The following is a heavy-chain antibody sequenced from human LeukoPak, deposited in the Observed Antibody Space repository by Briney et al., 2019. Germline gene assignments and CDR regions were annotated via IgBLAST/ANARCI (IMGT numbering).Heavy chain of an antibody. V-gene: IGHV3-74*01. D-gene: IGHD4-17*01. J-gene: IGHJ3*02. CDR3: ARGRANDYVYAFDI. CDR1: GFTFSSYW. Sequence: GGSLRLSCAASGFTFSSYWMHWVRQAPGKGLVWVSRINSDGSSTSYADSVKGRFTISRDNAKNTLYLQMNSLRAEDTAVYYCARGRANDYVYAFDIWGQGTMVTVSS. CDR2: INSDGSST.